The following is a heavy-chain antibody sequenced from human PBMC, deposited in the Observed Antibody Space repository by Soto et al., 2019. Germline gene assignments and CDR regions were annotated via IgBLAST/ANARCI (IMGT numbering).Heavy chain of an antibody. CDR1: GFAFRSYG. J-gene: IGHJ6*02. V-gene: IGHV3-30*18. D-gene: IGHD2-15*01. Sequence: GGSLRLSCAASGFAFRSYGMHWVRQAPGKGLEWLAVISNDGTNKYLADSVKGRLTLSRDNSRNTLSLEINNLRPEDTAVYYCGKDTLDCSGGDCPLYYYYGMDVWGQGTTVTVSS. CDR3: GKDTLDCSGGDCPLYYYYGMDV. CDR2: ISNDGTNK.